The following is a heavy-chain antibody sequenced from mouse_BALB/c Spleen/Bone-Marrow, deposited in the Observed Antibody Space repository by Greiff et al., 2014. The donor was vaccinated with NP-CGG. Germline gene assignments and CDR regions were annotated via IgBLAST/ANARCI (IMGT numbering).Heavy chain of an antibody. V-gene: IGHV2-9*02. D-gene: IGHD1-2*01. CDR1: GLSLTNYG. J-gene: IGHJ4*01. Sequence: VHLVESGPGLVAPSQSLSITCTVSGLSLTNYGVHWVRQPPGKGLEWLGVIWADGSTNYNSALMSRLSISKDNSKSQVFFKMNSLQTDDTAMYYCARITTATGAMDYWGQGTSVTVSS. CDR3: ARITTATGAMDY. CDR2: IWADGST.